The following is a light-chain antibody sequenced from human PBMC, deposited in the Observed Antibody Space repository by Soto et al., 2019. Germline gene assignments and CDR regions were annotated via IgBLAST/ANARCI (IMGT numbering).Light chain of an antibody. CDR3: QHLDRYPAC. Sequence: DIQLTQSPSFLSAPVGDIVTITCRASQGSSSYLAWYQQKSGKAPKLLIYAASTLKSGVPSRFSGSGSGTHFTLTISILHAEDFATYSGQHLDRYPACFGRGTGLEI. CDR2: AAS. V-gene: IGKV1-9*01. CDR1: QGSSSY. J-gene: IGKJ5*01.